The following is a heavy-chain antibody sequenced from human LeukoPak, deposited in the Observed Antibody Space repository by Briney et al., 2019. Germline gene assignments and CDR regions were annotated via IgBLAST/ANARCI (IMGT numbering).Heavy chain of an antibody. CDR2: IKQDGSDK. CDR3: ARNPAKVVPAVY. V-gene: IGHV3-7*01. D-gene: IGHD2-2*01. Sequence: GGSLRLSCASSGFTFSDYWMSWVRQAPGKGLEWVANIKQDGSDKYYVDSVKGRFTISRDNAKNTLSLQMNSLRAEDTAVYYCARNPAKVVPAVYWGQGTLVTVSS. CDR1: GFTFSDYW. J-gene: IGHJ4*02.